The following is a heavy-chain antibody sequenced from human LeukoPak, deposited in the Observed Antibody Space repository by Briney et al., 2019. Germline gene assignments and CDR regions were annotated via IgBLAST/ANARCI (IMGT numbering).Heavy chain of an antibody. D-gene: IGHD3-22*01. V-gene: IGHV3-21*01. CDR1: GFTFSSYS. CDR3: ARYYDGAGQDDCFDY. CDR2: ISSSSSYI. J-gene: IGHJ4*02. Sequence: GGSQRLSCAASGFTFSSYSMNWVRQAPGKGLEWVSSISSSSSYIYYADSVKGRFTISRDNAKNSLYLQMNSLRAEDTAVYYCARYYDGAGQDDCFDYWGQGTLVTVSS.